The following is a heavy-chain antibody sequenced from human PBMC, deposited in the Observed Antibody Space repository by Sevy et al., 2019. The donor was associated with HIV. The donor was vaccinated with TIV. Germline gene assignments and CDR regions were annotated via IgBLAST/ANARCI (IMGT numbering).Heavy chain of an antibody. Sequence: GGSLRLSCAASGFTFSNYWMAWVRQAPGKGPEWVANIKQGGDTKHYVDSVKGRFTISRDNAKNLVFLQMNTLTAEDMAVYYCARDEYGSLDYWGQGILVTVSS. D-gene: IGHD6-13*01. J-gene: IGHJ4*02. CDR3: ARDEYGSLDY. V-gene: IGHV3-7*01. CDR2: IKQGGDTK. CDR1: GFTFSNYW.